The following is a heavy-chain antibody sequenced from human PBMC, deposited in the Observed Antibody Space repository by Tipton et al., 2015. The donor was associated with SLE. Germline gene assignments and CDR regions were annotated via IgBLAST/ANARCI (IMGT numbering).Heavy chain of an antibody. J-gene: IGHJ4*02. D-gene: IGHD6-13*01. Sequence: LRLSCAVYGGSFSGYYWSWIRQPPGKGLEWIGYIYHGGSTYYNPSLKSRVTISVDKSKNQFSLKLSPVTAADTAVYYCARKIAAALDYWGQGTLVTVSS. CDR1: GGSFSGYY. CDR3: ARKIAAALDY. CDR2: IYHGGST. V-gene: IGHV4-34*01.